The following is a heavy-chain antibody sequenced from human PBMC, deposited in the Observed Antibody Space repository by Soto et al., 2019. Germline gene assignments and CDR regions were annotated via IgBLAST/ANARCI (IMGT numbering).Heavy chain of an antibody. CDR3: ASALPYCHATRMSV. Sequence: EVQLVESGGGLVQPGGSLRLSCVASGIPVSSNYMTWVRQAPGKGLEWVSVLHSGGDTYYANSVKGRFTISRHDSTNTLSPQMNTLTAEDTPVHYRASALPYCHATRMSVWAQASTAPVSS. J-gene: IGHJ6*02. V-gene: IGHV3-53*04. CDR2: LHSGGDT. D-gene: IGHD2-2*01. CDR1: GIPVSSNY.